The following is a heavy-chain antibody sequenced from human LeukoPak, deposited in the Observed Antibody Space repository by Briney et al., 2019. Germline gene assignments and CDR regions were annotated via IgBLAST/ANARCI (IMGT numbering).Heavy chain of an antibody. CDR2: ISNDGTEK. J-gene: IGHJ4*02. Sequence: GRSLRLSCAASGFTFSSYPLHWVRQAPDKGLDWMAVISNDGTEKHYADSVKGRFTISRDNSENTLYLQMNSLRVEDTAIYYCAREGSSGWYPYWGQGTLVTVSS. CDR1: GFTFSSYP. V-gene: IGHV3-30*17. D-gene: IGHD6-19*01. CDR3: AREGSSGWYPY.